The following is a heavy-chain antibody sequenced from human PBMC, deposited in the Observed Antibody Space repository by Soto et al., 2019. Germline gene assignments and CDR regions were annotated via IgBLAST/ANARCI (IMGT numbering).Heavy chain of an antibody. CDR3: AKHLGGRFDY. D-gene: IGHD6-25*01. Sequence: EVQLLESGGVLIQPGGSLSLSCEASGFTFGSYAMSGVRQAPGKGLEWVSTLFGSGSCTNYADSVKGRFIVSRDNSKNTLYLQMNSLRAEDTAIYYCAKHLGGRFDYWGQGTLVAVSS. CDR2: LFGSGSCT. CDR1: GFTFGSYA. V-gene: IGHV3-23*01. J-gene: IGHJ4*02.